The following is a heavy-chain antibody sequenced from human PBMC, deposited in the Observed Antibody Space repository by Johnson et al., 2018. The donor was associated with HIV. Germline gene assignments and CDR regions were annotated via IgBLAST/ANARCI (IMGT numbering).Heavy chain of an antibody. CDR2: ISGSGSTI. Sequence: VQLVESGGGLVQPGGSLRLSCAASGFTFSSYAMSWVRQAPGKGLEWVSAISGSGSTIYYAASVKGRFTIPRDNSKKPLYLQMNSRRAEDTAVYYCASDMGGVVKEARAFDIWGQGTMVTVSS. CDR1: GFTFSSYA. D-gene: IGHD3-9*01. CDR3: ASDMGGVVKEARAFDI. V-gene: IGHV3-23*04. J-gene: IGHJ3*02.